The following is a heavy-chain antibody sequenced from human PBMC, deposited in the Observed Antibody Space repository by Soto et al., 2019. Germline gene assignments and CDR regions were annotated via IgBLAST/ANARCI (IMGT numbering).Heavy chain of an antibody. D-gene: IGHD5-12*01. V-gene: IGHV4-34*01. Sequence: LSETLSLTCAVYGGSFSGYYWGWIRQPPGKGLEWIGEINHSGSTNYNPSLKSRVTISVDTSKNQFSLKLSSVTAADTAVYYCARVGYAPLAYYFDYWGQGTLVTVSS. CDR2: INHSGST. CDR3: ARVGYAPLAYYFDY. CDR1: GGSFSGYY. J-gene: IGHJ4*02.